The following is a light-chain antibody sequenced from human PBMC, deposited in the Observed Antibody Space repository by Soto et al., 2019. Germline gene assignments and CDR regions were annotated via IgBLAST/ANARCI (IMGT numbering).Light chain of an antibody. V-gene: IGLV7-46*01. CDR1: TGTVTSGHY. CDR3: LLSYSGARLYV. Sequence: QAVVTQEPSLTVSPGGTVTVTCGSSTGTVTSGHYPYWFQQKPGQAPRALIYDTSNKHSWTPARFSGSLLGGKAALTLSGAQPEDEAEYYCLLSYSGARLYVFGTGTKLTVL. CDR2: DTS. J-gene: IGLJ1*01.